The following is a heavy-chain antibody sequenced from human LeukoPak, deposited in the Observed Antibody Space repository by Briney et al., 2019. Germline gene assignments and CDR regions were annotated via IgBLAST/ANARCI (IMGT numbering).Heavy chain of an antibody. Sequence: PVKVSCKASGGTFSSYAISWVRQAPGQGLEWMGRIIPIFGTANYAQKFQGRVTITTDESTSTAYMELSSLRSEDTAVYYRARALSDYGDYIFDYWGQGTLVTVSS. CDR2: IIPIFGTA. V-gene: IGHV1-69*05. CDR3: ARALSDYGDYIFDY. D-gene: IGHD4-17*01. CDR1: GGTFSSYA. J-gene: IGHJ4*02.